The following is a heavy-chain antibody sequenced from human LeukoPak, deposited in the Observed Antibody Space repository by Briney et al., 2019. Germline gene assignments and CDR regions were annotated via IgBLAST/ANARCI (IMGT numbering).Heavy chain of an antibody. CDR3: ARSDDYVWGSYPMYYFDY. Sequence: GGSLRLSCAASGFTFSSYAMNWVRQAPGKGLEWVSYISSSSSTIYYADSVKGRFTISRDNAKNSLYLQMNSLRAEDTAVYYCARSDDYVWGSYPMYYFDYWGQGTLVTVSS. D-gene: IGHD3-16*02. J-gene: IGHJ4*02. CDR1: GFTFSSYA. CDR2: ISSSSSTI. V-gene: IGHV3-48*01.